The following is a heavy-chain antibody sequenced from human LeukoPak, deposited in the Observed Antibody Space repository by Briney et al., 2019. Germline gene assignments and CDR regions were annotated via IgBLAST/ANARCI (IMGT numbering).Heavy chain of an antibody. V-gene: IGHV1-46*01. CDR3: ARDQEAFDY. J-gene: IGHJ4*02. CDR2: IYPRDGST. CDR1: GYSFTSNY. Sequence: GASVKVSCKASGYSFTSNYIHWVRQAPGQGLGWMGMIYPRDGSTSYARKFQGRVTVTRDTSTSTVHMELSGLRSEDTAVYYCARDQEAFDYWGQGTLVTVSS.